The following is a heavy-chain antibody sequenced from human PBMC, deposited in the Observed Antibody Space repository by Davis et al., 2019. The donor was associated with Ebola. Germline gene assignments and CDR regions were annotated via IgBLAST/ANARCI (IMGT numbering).Heavy chain of an antibody. D-gene: IGHD4-17*01. CDR2: IRSKANSYAT. J-gene: IGHJ4*02. Sequence: GESLKISRAASGFTFRGSAMHWVRQASGKGLEGVGRIRSKANSYATAYAASVKGRFTISRDDSKNTAYLQMNSLKTEDTAVYYCTSTVPDYWGQGTLVTVSS. CDR3: TSTVPDY. CDR1: GFTFRGSA. V-gene: IGHV3-73*01.